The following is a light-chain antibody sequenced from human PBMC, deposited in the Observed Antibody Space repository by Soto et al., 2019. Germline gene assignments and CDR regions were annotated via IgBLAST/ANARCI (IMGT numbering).Light chain of an antibody. CDR3: QQYGSSPRT. CDR2: GAS. V-gene: IGKV3-20*01. CDR1: QSVCSSY. J-gene: IGKJ2*01. Sequence: EIVLTQSPGTLSLSPGERATLSCRASQSVCSSYLAWYQQKPGQAPRLLIYGASSRATGIPDRFSGSGSGTDFTLTISRLEPEDFVVYYCQQYGSSPRTFGQGTKVEIK.